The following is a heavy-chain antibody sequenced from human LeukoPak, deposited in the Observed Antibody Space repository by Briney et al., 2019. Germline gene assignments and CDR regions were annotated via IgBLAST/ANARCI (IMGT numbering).Heavy chain of an antibody. CDR2: ISSSGSTI. D-gene: IGHD1-1*01. J-gene: IGHJ6*02. CDR3: ARDLTTLRSGIDV. V-gene: IGHV3-48*03. Sequence: GGSLRLFCAASGFTFSSYEMNWVRQAPGKGLEWVSYISSSGSTIYYADSVKGPFTISRDNAKNSLYLQMNSLRAEDTAVYYCARDLTTLRSGIDVWGQGTTVTVSS. CDR1: GFTFSSYE.